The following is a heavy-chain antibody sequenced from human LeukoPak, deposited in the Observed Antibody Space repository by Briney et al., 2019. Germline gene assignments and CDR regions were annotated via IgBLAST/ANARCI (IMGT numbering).Heavy chain of an antibody. CDR1: GGSISSSSYY. Sequence: SETLSLTCTVSGGSISSSSYYWGWLRQPPGKGLEWIGSIYYSGSTYYNPSLKSRVTISVDTSKNQFSLKLSSVTAADTAVYYCARQSITIFGVVRPTYYFDYWGQGTLVTVSS. CDR2: IYYSGST. D-gene: IGHD3-3*01. J-gene: IGHJ4*02. V-gene: IGHV4-39*01. CDR3: ARQSITIFGVVRPTYYFDY.